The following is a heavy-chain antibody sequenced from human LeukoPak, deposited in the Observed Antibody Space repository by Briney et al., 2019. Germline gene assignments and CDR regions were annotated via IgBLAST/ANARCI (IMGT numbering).Heavy chain of an antibody. CDR3: ARVKYYYDSSGYYAY. D-gene: IGHD3-22*01. V-gene: IGHV1-2*02. CDR1: GYTFTDYY. Sequence: ASVKVSCKASGYTFTDYYMHWVRQAPGQGLEWMGWINPNSGGTNYAQKFQGRVTMTRDTSISTAYMELSRLRSDDTAVYYCARVKYYYDSSGYYAYWGQGTLVTVSS. J-gene: IGHJ4*02. CDR2: INPNSGGT.